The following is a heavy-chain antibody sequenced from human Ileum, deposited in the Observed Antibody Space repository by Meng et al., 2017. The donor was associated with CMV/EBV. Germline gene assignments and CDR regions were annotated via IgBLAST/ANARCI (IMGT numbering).Heavy chain of an antibody. CDR1: GGSISTGGYY. V-gene: IGHV4-30-4*01. J-gene: IGHJ4*01. CDR2: IFYSGSS. D-gene: IGHD3-10*01. Sequence: VCGGSISTGGYYWSWLRQTPGDGLQWIGHIFYSGSSYYNPSLQSRVSISVDTSKNEFSLKLSSVTAADTAIYYCARARRIRGIFFDVWGRGTLVTVSS. CDR3: ARARRIRGIFFDV.